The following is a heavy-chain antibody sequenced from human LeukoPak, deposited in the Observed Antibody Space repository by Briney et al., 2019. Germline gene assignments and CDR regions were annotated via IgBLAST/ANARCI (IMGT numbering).Heavy chain of an antibody. J-gene: IGHJ5*02. CDR2: INPSSGST. V-gene: IGHV1-46*01. CDR1: GYSFTSYY. Sequence: ASVKVSCKASGYSFTSYYMHWVRQAPGQGLEWMGIINPSSGSTSYAQKFQGRVSMTRDTSTSTIYMELSSLRSEDTAVYYYAREDRGDGEAFDPWGQGTLVTVSS. D-gene: IGHD3-10*01. CDR3: AREDRGDGEAFDP.